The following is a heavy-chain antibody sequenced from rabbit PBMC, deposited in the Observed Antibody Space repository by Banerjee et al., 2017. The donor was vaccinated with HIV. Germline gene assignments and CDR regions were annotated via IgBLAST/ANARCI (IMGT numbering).Heavy chain of an antibody. V-gene: IGHV1S40*01. CDR3: ARGYWTDGLHL. D-gene: IGHD1-1*01. J-gene: IGHJ4*01. Sequence: QSLEESGGDLVKPGASLTLTCTASGFSFSSAYDMCWVRQAPGKGLEWIACIYTGSGSTWYANWAKGRFTISKTSSTTVTLQMTRLTAADTATYFCARGYWTDGLHLWGPGTLVTVS. CDR2: IYTGSGST. CDR1: GFSFSSAYD.